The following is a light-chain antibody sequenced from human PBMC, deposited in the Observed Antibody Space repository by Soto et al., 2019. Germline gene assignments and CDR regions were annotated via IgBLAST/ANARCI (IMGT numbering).Light chain of an antibody. Sequence: DIQMTQSPSSLSASVGDRVTITCRASQSITNYLNWYQQKPGKAPKLLIYAASNLQSGVPSRFSGSGSGIDFTLTISSLQPEDFASYYCQQTYSTPVTFGGGTKVEIK. CDR3: QQTYSTPVT. CDR2: AAS. V-gene: IGKV1-39*01. J-gene: IGKJ4*01. CDR1: QSITNY.